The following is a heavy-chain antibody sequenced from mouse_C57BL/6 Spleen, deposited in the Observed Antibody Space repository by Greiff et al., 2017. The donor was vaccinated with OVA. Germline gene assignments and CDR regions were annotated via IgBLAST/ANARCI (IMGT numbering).Heavy chain of an antibody. J-gene: IGHJ4*01. CDR3: ARRDYGYGYAMDY. Sequence: VQLQQPGAELVRPGSSVKLSCKASGYTFTSYWMHWVKQRPIQGLEWIGNIDPSDSETHYNQKFKDKATLTVDKSSSTAYMQLSSLTSEDSAVYYCARRDYGYGYAMDYWGQGTSVTVSS. D-gene: IGHD2-4*01. CDR1: GYTFTSYW. V-gene: IGHV1-52*01. CDR2: IDPSDSET.